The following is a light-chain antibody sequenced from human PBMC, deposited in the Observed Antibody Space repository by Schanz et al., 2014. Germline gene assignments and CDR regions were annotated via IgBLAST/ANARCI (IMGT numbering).Light chain of an antibody. CDR3: GTWDSSLSAWV. V-gene: IGLV1-40*01. Sequence: QSVLTQPPSVSGAPGQRVTISCTGSSSNIGALYDVHWYQQLPGTAPKLLIYANSRRPSGVPDRFSGSKSGSSASLAITGLQAEDEADYYCGTWDSSLSAWVFGGGTKLTVL. CDR1: SSNIGALYD. CDR2: ANS. J-gene: IGLJ3*02.